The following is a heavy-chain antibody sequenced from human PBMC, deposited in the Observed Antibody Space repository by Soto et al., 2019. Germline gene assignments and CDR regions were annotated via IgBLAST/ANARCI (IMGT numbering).Heavy chain of an antibody. Sequence: ASVKVSCKASGYTFTGYYMHWVRQAPGQGLEWMGWINPNSGGTNYAQKFQGWVTMTRDTSISTAYMELSRLRSDDTAVYYCARAAGYCSSTSCYYYYGMDVWGQGTTVTVSS. CDR3: ARAAGYCSSTSCYYYYGMDV. J-gene: IGHJ6*02. CDR1: GYTFTGYY. V-gene: IGHV1-2*04. D-gene: IGHD2-2*01. CDR2: INPNSGGT.